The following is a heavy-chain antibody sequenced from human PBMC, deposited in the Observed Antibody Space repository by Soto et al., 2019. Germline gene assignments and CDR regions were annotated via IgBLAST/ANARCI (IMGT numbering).Heavy chain of an antibody. V-gene: IGHV3-23*01. CDR2: ISGSGGST. Sequence: GESLKISCAASGFTFSSYAMSWVRQAPGKGLEWVSAISGSGGSTYYADSVKGRFTISRDNSKNTLYLQMNSLRAEDTAVYYCAKDYDILTGYYYYFDYWGQGTLVTVSS. J-gene: IGHJ4*02. D-gene: IGHD3-9*01. CDR3: AKDYDILTGYYYYFDY. CDR1: GFTFSSYA.